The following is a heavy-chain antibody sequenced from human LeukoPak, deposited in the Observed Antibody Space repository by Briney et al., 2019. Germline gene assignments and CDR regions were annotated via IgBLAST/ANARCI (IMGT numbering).Heavy chain of an antibody. J-gene: IGHJ5*02. CDR3: ARANDDYYDSSGYSSWFDP. D-gene: IGHD3-22*01. CDR2: IIPIFGTA. CDR1: GGTFSSYS. Sequence: SVKVSCKASGGTFSSYSISWVRQAPGQGLEWMGGIIPIFGTANYAQKFQGRVTITTDESTSTAYMELSSLRSEDTAVYYCARANDDYYDSSGYSSWFDPWGPGTLVTVSS. V-gene: IGHV1-69*05.